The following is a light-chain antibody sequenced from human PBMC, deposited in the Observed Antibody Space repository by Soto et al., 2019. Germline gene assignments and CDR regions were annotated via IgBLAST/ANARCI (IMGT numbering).Light chain of an antibody. CDR3: QQYNSYSPWT. CDR1: QTISNW. Sequence: DIQLTQSPSTLSASVGDRVTITCRASQTISNWLAWYQQKPGKVPKLLIYDASSLGSGVPSRFSGSGSGTEFTLTISSLQPDDFATYYCQQYNSYSPWTFGQGTKVEI. V-gene: IGKV1-5*01. J-gene: IGKJ1*01. CDR2: DAS.